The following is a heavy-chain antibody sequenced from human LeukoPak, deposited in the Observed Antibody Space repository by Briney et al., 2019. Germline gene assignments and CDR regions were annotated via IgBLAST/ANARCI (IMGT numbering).Heavy chain of an antibody. CDR3: AKDIRKSGLRALDI. D-gene: IGHD3-3*01. CDR2: ISWNSGSI. CDR1: GFTFDDYA. V-gene: IGHV3-9*01. J-gene: IGHJ3*02. Sequence: GGSLRLSCAASGFTFDDYAMHWVRQAPGKGLEWVSGISWNSGSIGYADSVKGRFTISRDNAKNSLYLQMNSLRAEDTALYYCAKDIRKSGLRALDIWGQGTMVTVSS.